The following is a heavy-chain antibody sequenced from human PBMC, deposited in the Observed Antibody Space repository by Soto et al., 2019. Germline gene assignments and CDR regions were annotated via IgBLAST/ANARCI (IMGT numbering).Heavy chain of an antibody. Sequence: VQLLESGGGLVKPGGSLRLSCAASGFSFSSFTMNWVRQAPGKGLEWVSSISSNHNYIYYADSLKGRFTISRDNTKKSRYLQMNSLRAEDTAVYYCATAGVYKIVDAFDIWGQGTMVTVPS. CDR2: ISSNHNYI. CDR3: ATAGVYKIVDAFDI. CDR1: GFSFSSFT. J-gene: IGHJ3*02. D-gene: IGHD2-15*01. V-gene: IGHV3-21*01.